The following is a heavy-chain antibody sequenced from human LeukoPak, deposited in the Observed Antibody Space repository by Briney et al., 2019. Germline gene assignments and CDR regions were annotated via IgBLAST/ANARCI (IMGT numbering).Heavy chain of an antibody. Sequence: AGGSLRLSCAASGFTFSSYAMSWVRQAPGKGLEWVSAISGSGGSTYYADSVKGRFTISRDNSKNTLYLQMNSLRAVDTAVYYCAKEAYYDFWSGYYTGFGGDYWGQGTLVTVSS. V-gene: IGHV3-23*01. D-gene: IGHD3-3*01. J-gene: IGHJ4*02. CDR3: AKEAYYDFWSGYYTGFGGDY. CDR1: GFTFSSYA. CDR2: ISGSGGST.